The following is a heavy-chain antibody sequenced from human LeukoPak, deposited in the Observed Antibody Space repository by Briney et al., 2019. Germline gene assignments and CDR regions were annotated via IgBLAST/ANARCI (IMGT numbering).Heavy chain of an antibody. D-gene: IGHD6-19*01. CDR2: INPNSGGT. V-gene: IGHV1-2*02. CDR3: ARVLYSSGWYIGVADY. CDR1: GYTFTGYY. J-gene: IGHJ4*02. Sequence: GASVKVSCKASGYTFTGYYMHWVRQAPGQGLEWMGWINPNSGGTNYAQKFQGRVTMTRDTSISTAYLELSRLRSDDTAVYYCARVLYSSGWYIGVADYWGQGTLVTVSS.